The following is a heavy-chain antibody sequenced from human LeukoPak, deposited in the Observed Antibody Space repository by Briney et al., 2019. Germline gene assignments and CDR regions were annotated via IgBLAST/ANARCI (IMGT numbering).Heavy chain of an antibody. CDR1: GGSISSSSSIC. V-gene: IGHV4-4*02. CDR3: ARNGGNSDYDY. J-gene: IGHJ4*02. Sequence: SETLSLTCAVSGGSISSSSSICWTWVRQPPGKGLEWIGEIYHSGATNYNPSLKSRVTMLLDKSKNQFSLKLNSVTAADTAVYYCARNGGNSDYDYWGQGTLVTVSS. CDR2: IYHSGAT. D-gene: IGHD4-23*01.